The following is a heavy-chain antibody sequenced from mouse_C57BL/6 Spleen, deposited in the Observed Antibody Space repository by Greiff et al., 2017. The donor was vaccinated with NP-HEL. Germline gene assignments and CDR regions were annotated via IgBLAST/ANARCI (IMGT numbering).Heavy chain of an antibody. CDR2: ISDGGSYT. V-gene: IGHV5-4*01. Sequence: EVKLVESGGGLVKPGGSLKLSCAASGFTFSSYAMSWVRQTPEKRLEWVATISDGGSYTYYPDNVKGRITISRDNAKNNLYLQMSHLKSEDTAMYYCAREYYSNYEGYYAMDYWGQGTSVTVSS. CDR3: AREYYSNYEGYYAMDY. CDR1: GFTFSSYA. D-gene: IGHD2-5*01. J-gene: IGHJ4*01.